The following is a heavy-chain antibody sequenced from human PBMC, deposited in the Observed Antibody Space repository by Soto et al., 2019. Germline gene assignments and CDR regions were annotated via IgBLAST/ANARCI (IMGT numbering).Heavy chain of an antibody. J-gene: IGHJ4*01. Sequence: SGPTLVNPTQTLKLSCDFSGFSLSTSGMCVTWVRQPPGKALEWLALIDWDDDKFYSSSLEARLTLAKDTSSDRVVLTMTDVGPADTATYYCARTVANSHFD. CDR2: IDWDDDK. D-gene: IGHD5-12*01. CDR3: ARTVANSHFD. V-gene: IGHV2-70*20. CDR1: GFSLSTSGMC.